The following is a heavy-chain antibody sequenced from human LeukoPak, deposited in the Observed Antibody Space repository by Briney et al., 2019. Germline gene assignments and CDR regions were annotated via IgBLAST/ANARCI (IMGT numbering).Heavy chain of an antibody. CDR2: VWYDGSNK. V-gene: IGHV3-33*01. CDR3: ARDKRDSSGYFDY. CDR1: GFTFSSYG. J-gene: IGHJ4*02. D-gene: IGHD3-22*01. Sequence: GGSLRLSCAASGFTFSSYGMHWVRQAPGKGLEWVAVVWYDGSNKYYADSVKGRFTISRDNSKNTLYLQMNSLRAEDTVVYYCARDKRDSSGYFDYWGQGTLVTVSS.